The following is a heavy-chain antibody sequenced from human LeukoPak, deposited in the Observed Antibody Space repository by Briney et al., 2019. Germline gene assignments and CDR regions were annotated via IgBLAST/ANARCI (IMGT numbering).Heavy chain of an antibody. D-gene: IGHD3-22*01. J-gene: IGHJ5*02. V-gene: IGHV4-34*01. CDR2: INHSGST. CDR3: ARDYYDSSGYSAEWFDP. CDR1: GGSFSGYY. Sequence: SETLSLACAVYGGSFSGYYWSWIRQPPGKGLEWIGEINHSGSTNYNPSLKSRVTVSVDTSKNLFFLKLSSVTAADTAVYYCARDYYDSSGYSAEWFDPWGQGTLVTVSS.